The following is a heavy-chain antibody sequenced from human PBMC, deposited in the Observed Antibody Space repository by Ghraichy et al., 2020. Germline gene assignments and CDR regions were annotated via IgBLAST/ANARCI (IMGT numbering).Heavy chain of an antibody. Sequence: SQTLSLTCAVSGGSFSGYYWAWIRQSPGKGLEWIGEINYSGTSNYNPSLKNRVSMSVDASKSLFSLNLKSLTAADTAVYYCARGREDDDWGGYAPPAAFDFWGQGNLVTVS. J-gene: IGHJ4*02. CDR3: ARGREDDDWGGYAPPAAFDF. D-gene: IGHD3-3*01. V-gene: IGHV4-34*01. CDR2: INYSGTS. CDR1: GGSFSGYY.